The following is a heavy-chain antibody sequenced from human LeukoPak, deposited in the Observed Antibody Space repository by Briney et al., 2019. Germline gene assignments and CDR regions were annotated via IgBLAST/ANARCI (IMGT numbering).Heavy chain of an antibody. Sequence: SETLSLTCTVSGGSISSGSYYWSWIRQPAGKGPEWIGRIYTSGSTNYNPSLKSRVTISVDTSKNQFSLKLSSVTAADTAVYYCASGGYCSSTSCYSDYWGQGTLVTVSS. CDR2: IYTSGST. V-gene: IGHV4-61*02. CDR3: ASGGYCSSTSCYSDY. D-gene: IGHD2-2*02. CDR1: GGSISSGSYY. J-gene: IGHJ4*02.